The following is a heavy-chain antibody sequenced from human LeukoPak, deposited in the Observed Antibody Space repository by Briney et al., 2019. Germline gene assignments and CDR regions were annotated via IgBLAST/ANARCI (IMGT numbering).Heavy chain of an antibody. Sequence: SETLSLTCTVSGGSISSSDYYWGWIRQPPGKGLEWIGSIYYSGSTYYNPSLKSRVTISVDTSKNQFSLKLSSVTAADTAVYYCARAPSIRTLRETKKIYYYYYMDVWGKGTTVTISS. CDR1: GGSISSSDYY. CDR2: IYYSGST. J-gene: IGHJ6*03. V-gene: IGHV4-39*07. CDR3: ARAPSIRTLRETKKIYYYYYMDV. D-gene: IGHD3-3*02.